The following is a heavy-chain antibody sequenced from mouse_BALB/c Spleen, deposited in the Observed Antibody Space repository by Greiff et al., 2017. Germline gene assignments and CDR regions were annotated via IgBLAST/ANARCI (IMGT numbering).Heavy chain of an antibody. Sequence: EVQLQQSGAELVKPGASVKLSCTASGFNIKDTYMHWVKQRPEQGLEWIGRIDPANGNTKYDPKFQGKATITADTSSNTTYLQLSSLTSEDTAVYYYARRRDYYDNIYYAMDYWGQGTSVTVSA. CDR2: IDPANGNT. V-gene: IGHV14-3*02. CDR1: GFNIKDTY. D-gene: IGHD2-1*01. CDR3: ARRRDYYDNIYYAMDY. J-gene: IGHJ4*01.